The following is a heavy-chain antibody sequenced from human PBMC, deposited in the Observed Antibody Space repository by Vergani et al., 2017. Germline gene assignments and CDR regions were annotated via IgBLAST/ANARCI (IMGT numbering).Heavy chain of an antibody. CDR3: RGEMDV. CDR2: IKSDGRT. CDR1: GFRVTTYY. J-gene: IGHJ6*04. Sequence: VELLESGGGLAQPGGSLRVSCSASGFRVTTYYMSWVRQAPGKGLEWVSVIKSDGRTSYAESVRGRFTISRDTSKNTLYLQMNSLRTEDTANYYCRGEMDVWGKGTTVTVSS. V-gene: IGHV3-66*02.